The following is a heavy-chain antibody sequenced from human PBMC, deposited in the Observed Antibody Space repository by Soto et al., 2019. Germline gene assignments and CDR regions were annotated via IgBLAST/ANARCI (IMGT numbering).Heavy chain of an antibody. CDR1: GFTFSSYG. Sequence: QVQLVESGGGVVQPGRSLRLSCAASGFTFSSYGMHWVRQAPGKGLEWVAVIWYDGSNTYYADSVKGRFTISRDNSKNTLDLQRNSLRAEDTAVYYCARDGVHGDYGIDAFDIWGQGTMVTVSS. CDR3: ARDGVHGDYGIDAFDI. CDR2: IWYDGSNT. D-gene: IGHD4-17*01. J-gene: IGHJ3*02. V-gene: IGHV3-33*01.